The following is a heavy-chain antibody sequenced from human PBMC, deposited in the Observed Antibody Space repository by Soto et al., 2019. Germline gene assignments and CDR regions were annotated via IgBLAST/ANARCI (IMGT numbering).Heavy chain of an antibody. V-gene: IGHV4-39*01. CDR3: ARLLHSNRGHYYFDY. J-gene: IGHJ4*02. CDR1: GGSISSSSYY. D-gene: IGHD4-4*01. CDR2: IYYSGSI. Sequence: QLQLQESGPGLVKPSETLSLTCSVSGGSISSSSYYWGWIRQPPGKGLEWIASIYYSGSIYHNPSRESRVIMTIDTSMKQFSLKMSSVTAAVTAGYYWARLLHSNRGHYYFDYWGRGTLVAVSS.